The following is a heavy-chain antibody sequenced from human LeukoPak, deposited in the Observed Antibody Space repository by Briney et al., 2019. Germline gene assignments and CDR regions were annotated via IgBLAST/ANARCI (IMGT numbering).Heavy chain of an antibody. CDR3: ARSDSSGYYYDY. J-gene: IGHJ4*02. CDR1: GGSISSYY. V-gene: IGHV4-59*12. Sequence: SETLSLTCTVSGGSISSYYLTWIRQPPGKGLEWIGYIYYSGSTNYNPSLKSRVTISVDTSKNQFSLKLSSVTAADTAVYYCARSDSSGYYYDYWGQGTLVTVSS. D-gene: IGHD3-22*01. CDR2: IYYSGST.